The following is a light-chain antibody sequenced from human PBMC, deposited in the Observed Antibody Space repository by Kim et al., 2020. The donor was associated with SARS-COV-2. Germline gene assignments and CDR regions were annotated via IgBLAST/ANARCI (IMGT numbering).Light chain of an antibody. J-gene: IGKJ5*01. V-gene: IGKV3-20*01. CDR2: GAS. CDR3: QQYSSAPIT. Sequence: ENVLTQSPGTLSLSPGERATLSCRASQSVSSNYLAWYQQKPGQAPRLLIYGASSRGTGIPDTFSGSGSGTDFTLTISRLEPEDSAVYYCQQYSSAPITFGQGTRLEIK. CDR1: QSVSSNY.